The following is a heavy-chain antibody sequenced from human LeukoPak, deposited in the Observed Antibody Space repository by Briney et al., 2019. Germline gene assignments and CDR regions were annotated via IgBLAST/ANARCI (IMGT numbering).Heavy chain of an antibody. Sequence: GASVKVSCKASGYTFTSYDINWVRQATGQGLEWMGWMNPNSGNTGYAQKFQGRVTMTRNTSISTAYMELSSLRSEDTAVYYCARGRISITILGVVNMFDPWGQGTLVTVSS. J-gene: IGHJ5*02. CDR1: GYTFTSYD. CDR3: ARGRISITILGVVNMFDP. V-gene: IGHV1-8*01. D-gene: IGHD3-3*01. CDR2: MNPNSGNT.